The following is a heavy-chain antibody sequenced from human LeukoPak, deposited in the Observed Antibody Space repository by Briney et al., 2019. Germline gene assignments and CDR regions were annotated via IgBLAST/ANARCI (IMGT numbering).Heavy chain of an antibody. CDR2: ISGSGGST. Sequence: GGSLRLSCAASGFTFSSYAMSWVRQAPGKGLEWVSAISGSGGSTYYADSVKGRFTISRDNSKNTLYLQMNSLRAEDTAVYYCGKPPPALMVYATGDYFDYWGQGTLVTVSS. CDR1: GFTFSSYA. V-gene: IGHV3-23*01. D-gene: IGHD2-8*01. CDR3: GKPPPALMVYATGDYFDY. J-gene: IGHJ4*02.